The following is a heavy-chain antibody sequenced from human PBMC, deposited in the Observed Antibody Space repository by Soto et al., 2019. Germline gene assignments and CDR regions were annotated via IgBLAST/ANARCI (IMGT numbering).Heavy chain of an antibody. CDR3: ARGRTTLDY. V-gene: IGHV1-18*01. CDR1: GYTFNFYG. Sequence: ASVKVSCKASGYTFNFYGITWVRQAPGQGLEWMGWISGFNGNTNYAADLQGRVTMTTDTSTSTAYMELRGLRSDDTAKYYCARGRTTLDYWGQGALVTVSS. J-gene: IGHJ4*02. CDR2: ISGFNGNT. D-gene: IGHD4-17*01.